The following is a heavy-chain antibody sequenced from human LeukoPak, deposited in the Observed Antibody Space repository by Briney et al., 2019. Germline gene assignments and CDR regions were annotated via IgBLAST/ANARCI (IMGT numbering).Heavy chain of an antibody. CDR2: LSGSGGST. CDR1: GFTFDTYA. Sequence: PGGSLRLSCAASGFTFDTYAMSWVRQAPGKGLEWVSGLSGSGGSTYYADSAKGRFTISRDNAKNTLYLQMNSLRAEDTAVYYCAKGRCSGGSCCGRGFDYWGQGTLVTVSS. V-gene: IGHV3-23*01. CDR3: AKGRCSGGSCCGRGFDY. J-gene: IGHJ4*02. D-gene: IGHD2-15*01.